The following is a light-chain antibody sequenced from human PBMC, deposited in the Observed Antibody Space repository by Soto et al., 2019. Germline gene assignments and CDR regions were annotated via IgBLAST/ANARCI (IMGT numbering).Light chain of an antibody. CDR3: QQYNNWSPWT. V-gene: IGKV3-15*01. Sequence: ILMTQSPATLSVSPGERATLSCRASQSVSNTLAWYQQNPGQAPRLLIYDASTRATGIPARFSGSGSGTEFTLTISGLQSEDFAVYYCQQYNNWSPWTFGQGTKVEIK. CDR2: DAS. CDR1: QSVSNT. J-gene: IGKJ1*01.